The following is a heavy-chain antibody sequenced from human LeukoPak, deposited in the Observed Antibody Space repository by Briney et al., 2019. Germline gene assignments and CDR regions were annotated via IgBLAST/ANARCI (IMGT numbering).Heavy chain of an antibody. V-gene: IGHV1-69*04. CDR1: GGTFSSYA. Sequence: GASVKVSCKASGGTFSSYAISWVRQAPRQGLEWMGRIIPIFGIANYAQKFQGRVTITADKSTSTAYMELSSLRSEDTAVYYCARWDGDYRRLDYWGQGTLVTVSS. D-gene: IGHD4-17*01. CDR2: IIPIFGIA. J-gene: IGHJ4*02. CDR3: ARWDGDYRRLDY.